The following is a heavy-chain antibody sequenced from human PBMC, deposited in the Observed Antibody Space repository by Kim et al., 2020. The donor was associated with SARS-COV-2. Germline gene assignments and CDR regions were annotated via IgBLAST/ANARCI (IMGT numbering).Heavy chain of an antibody. J-gene: IGHJ4*02. V-gene: IGHV4-30-4*08. CDR1: GASISSGDYY. D-gene: IGHD2-21*01. Sequence: SETLSLTCSVSGASISSGDYYWSWLRQPPGKDLEWIGYVSYTGSTYFNPSLQRPFTISLDASKTQFSLHLNSVTPTDTAMYFCARVASAAWSYFDYWGQGSLVTVSS. CDR2: VSYTGST. CDR3: ARVASAAWSYFDY.